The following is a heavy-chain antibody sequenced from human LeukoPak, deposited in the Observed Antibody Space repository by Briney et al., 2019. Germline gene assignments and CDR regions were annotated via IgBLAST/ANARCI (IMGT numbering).Heavy chain of an antibody. D-gene: IGHD6-13*01. Sequence: TGGSLRLSCAASGFTVSSNYMSWVRQAPGKGLEWVSVIYSGGSTYYADSVKGRFTISRDNSKNTLYLQMNSLRAEDTAVYYCARGASSSWPYDYWGQGTLVTVSS. CDR2: IYSGGST. V-gene: IGHV3-53*01. CDR1: GFTVSSNY. J-gene: IGHJ4*02. CDR3: ARGASSSWPYDY.